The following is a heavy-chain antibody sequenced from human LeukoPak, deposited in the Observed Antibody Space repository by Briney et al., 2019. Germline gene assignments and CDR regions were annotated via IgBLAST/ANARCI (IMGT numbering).Heavy chain of an antibody. CDR2: ISPSGGST. CDR3: ARDNSVRDEAWWFNP. Sequence: WASVKVSCKAFGYTFTSNYMHWVRQAPGQGPEWMGVISPSGGSTTYAQKFQGRVTLSRDMSTSTDYLELSSLRSEDTAVYYCARDNSVRDEAWWFNPWGQGTLVTVSS. J-gene: IGHJ5*02. V-gene: IGHV1-46*01. CDR1: GYTFTSNY. D-gene: IGHD5-24*01.